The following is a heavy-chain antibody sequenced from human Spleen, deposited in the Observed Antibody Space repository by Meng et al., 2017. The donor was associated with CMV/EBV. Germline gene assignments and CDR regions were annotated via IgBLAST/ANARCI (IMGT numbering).Heavy chain of an antibody. CDR2: TRSSCCTL. V-gene: IGHV3-48*03. CDR3: AREADYYDSSGYSHYYYYYGMDV. Sequence: GESLKISCAASGFTFTCYEMNWVRQAPGKGLEWVSFTRSSCCTLYYADCVTGRFTISRDNAKNSLYLQMNSLRAEDTAVYYCAREADYYDSSGYSHYYYYYGMDVWGQGTTVTVSS. J-gene: IGHJ6*02. CDR1: GFTFTCYE. D-gene: IGHD3-22*01.